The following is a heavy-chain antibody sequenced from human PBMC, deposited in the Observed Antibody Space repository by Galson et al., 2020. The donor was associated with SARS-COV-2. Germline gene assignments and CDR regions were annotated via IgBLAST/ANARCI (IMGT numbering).Heavy chain of an antibody. CDR2: IWYYGSNK. CDR3: ARECDRGYSGYDHYYFDY. Sequence: TGGSLRLSCAASGFNFSSYGMHWVRQAPGKGLEWVAVIWYYGSNKYYADSVKGRFTISRDNSKNTLYLQMNSLRAEDTAVYYCARECDRGYSGYDHYYFDYWGQGTLVTVSS. D-gene: IGHD5-12*01. CDR1: GFNFSSYG. V-gene: IGHV3-33*01. J-gene: IGHJ4*02.